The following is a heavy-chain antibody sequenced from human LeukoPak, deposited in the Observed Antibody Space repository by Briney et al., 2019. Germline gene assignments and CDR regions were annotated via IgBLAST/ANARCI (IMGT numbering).Heavy chain of an antibody. V-gene: IGHV5-10-1*01. D-gene: IGHD3-10*01. CDR3: ARMTMVRGVTYYYGMDV. J-gene: IGHJ6*04. CDR1: GYSFTSYW. CDR2: IDPSDSYT. Sequence: GESLRISCKGSGYSFTSYWISWVRQMPGKGLEWMGRIDPSDSYTNYSPSFQARVTISADKSISTAYLQWSSLKASDTAMYYCARMTMVRGVTYYYGMDVWGKGTTVTVSS.